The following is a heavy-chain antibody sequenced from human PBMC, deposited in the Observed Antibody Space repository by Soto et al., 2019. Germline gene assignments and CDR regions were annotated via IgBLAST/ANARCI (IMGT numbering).Heavy chain of an antibody. D-gene: IGHD4-17*01. Sequence: PGGSLRLSCAASGFTFSDYYMSWIRQAPGKGLEWVSYISSSGSTIYYADSVKGRFTISRDNAKNSLYLQMNSLRAEDTAVYYCARDHGDYRKYSYSYYMDVWGKGTTVTVSS. CDR2: ISSSGSTI. CDR3: ARDHGDYRKYSYSYYMDV. CDR1: GFTFSDYY. V-gene: IGHV3-11*01. J-gene: IGHJ6*03.